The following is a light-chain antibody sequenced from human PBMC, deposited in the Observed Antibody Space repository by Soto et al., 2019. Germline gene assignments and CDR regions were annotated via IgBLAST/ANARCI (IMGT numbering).Light chain of an antibody. V-gene: IGLV1-47*01. CDR1: TSNIGSNY. CDR2: RNN. Sequence: QSVLSQPPSASGTPGQGVTISCSGSTSNIGSNYVYCYQQLPGTAPRLLIYRNNQRPSGVPDGFSGSKSGTSASLAISGLRSDDEADYFCATWDDSLNGFYVFGTRTKVTVL. J-gene: IGLJ1*01. CDR3: ATWDDSLNGFYV.